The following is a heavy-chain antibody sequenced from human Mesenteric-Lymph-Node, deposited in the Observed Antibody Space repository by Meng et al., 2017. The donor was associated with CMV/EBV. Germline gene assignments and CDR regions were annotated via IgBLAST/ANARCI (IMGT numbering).Heavy chain of an antibody. J-gene: IGHJ4*02. V-gene: IGHV1-69*10. CDR3: ARDRAGYSSGWYDY. D-gene: IGHD6-19*01. Sequence: SVKVSCKASGGTFSSYAISWVRQAPGQGLEWMGGIIPILGIANYAQKFQGRVTMTTDTSTSTAYMELRSLRSDDTAVYYCARDRAGYSSGWYDYWGQGTLVTVSS. CDR1: GGTFSSYA. CDR2: IIPILGIA.